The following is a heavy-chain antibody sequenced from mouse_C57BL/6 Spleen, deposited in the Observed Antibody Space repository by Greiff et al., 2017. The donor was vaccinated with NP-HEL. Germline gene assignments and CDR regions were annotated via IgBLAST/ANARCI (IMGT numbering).Heavy chain of an antibody. CDR3: ARDRGSNRHDAMDY. CDR2: ISDGGSYT. CDR1: GFTFSSYA. J-gene: IGHJ4*01. V-gene: IGHV5-4*01. Sequence: EVQLVESGGGLVKPGGSLKLSCAASGFTFSSYAMSWVRQTPEKRLEWVATISDGGSYTYYPDNVKGRFTISRDNAKNNLYLQMSHLKSEDTAMYYCARDRGSNRHDAMDYWGQGTSVTVSS. D-gene: IGHD2-5*01.